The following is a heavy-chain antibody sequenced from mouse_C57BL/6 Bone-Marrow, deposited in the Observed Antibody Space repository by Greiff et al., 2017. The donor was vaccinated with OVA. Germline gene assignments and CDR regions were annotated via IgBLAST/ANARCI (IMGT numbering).Heavy chain of an antibody. Sequence: QVQLQQPGAELVMPGASVKLSCKASGYTFTSYWMHWVKQRPGQGLEWIGEIDPSDSYTNYNQKFKGKSTLTVDKSSSTAYMQLSSRTSEDSAVYYCARRGWEGSWCAYWGQGTRVTVSA. CDR3: ARRGWEGSWCAY. CDR2: IDPSDSYT. CDR1: GYTFTSYW. J-gene: IGHJ3*01. D-gene: IGHD3-3*01. V-gene: IGHV1-69*01.